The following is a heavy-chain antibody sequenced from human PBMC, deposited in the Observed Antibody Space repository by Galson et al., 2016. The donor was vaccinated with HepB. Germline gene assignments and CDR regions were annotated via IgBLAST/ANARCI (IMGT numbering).Heavy chain of an antibody. J-gene: IGHJ4*02. Sequence: QSGAEVKKPGESLKISCQGSGFSFSNFWIGWVRQLPGKGLEWMAIIYPDDSDPRYSPSFQGHVTISADQSINTAYLQWTSLKASDTGVYYCARLRGRYSGSTPFAYWGQGTLVTVSS. V-gene: IGHV5-51*01. CDR1: GFSFSNFW. CDR3: ARLRGRYSGSTPFAY. CDR2: IYPDDSDP. D-gene: IGHD5-12*01.